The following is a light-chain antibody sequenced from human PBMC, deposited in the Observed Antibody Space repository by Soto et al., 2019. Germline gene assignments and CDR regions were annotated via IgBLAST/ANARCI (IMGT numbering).Light chain of an antibody. CDR2: GAS. Sequence: ESVLTESPGTLSLSPGEKATLSCRASQGVSSSYLAWYQQKPGQAPRLLIYGASSRATGIPDRFSGSGSGTDFTLTVSRLEPEDFAVYYCQQFGSSSWTFGQGTKVDIK. CDR3: QQFGSSSWT. CDR1: QGVSSSY. J-gene: IGKJ1*01. V-gene: IGKV3-20*01.